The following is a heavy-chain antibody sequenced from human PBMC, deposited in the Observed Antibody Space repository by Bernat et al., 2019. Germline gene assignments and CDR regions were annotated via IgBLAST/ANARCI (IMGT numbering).Heavy chain of an antibody. V-gene: IGHV1-3*01. D-gene: IGHD3-22*01. Sequence: QVQLVQSGAEVKKPGASVKVSCKASGYTFTSYAMHWVRQAPGQRLEWMGWINAGNGNTKYSQKFQGRVTITRDTSASTAYMELSSLSSEDTAVYYCARTGLYYYDSSGYSFDYWGQGTLVTVSS. CDR1: GYTFTSYA. CDR3: ARTGLYYYDSSGYSFDY. J-gene: IGHJ4*02. CDR2: INAGNGNT.